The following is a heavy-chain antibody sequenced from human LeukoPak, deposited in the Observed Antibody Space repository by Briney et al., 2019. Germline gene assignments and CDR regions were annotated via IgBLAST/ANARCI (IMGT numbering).Heavy chain of an antibody. CDR3: ARPLDTTFFNAFDI. CDR1: GGSISTSSYF. J-gene: IGHJ3*02. D-gene: IGHD2/OR15-2a*01. V-gene: IGHV4-39*01. CDR2: IYYSGIT. Sequence: PSETLSLTCTVSGGSISTSSYFWGWIRQPPGKGLEWFGSIYYSGITFYNPSLKSRLTISVDTSKNQFSLKLTSVTAADTAVYYCARPLDTTFFNAFDIWGQGTMVTVSS.